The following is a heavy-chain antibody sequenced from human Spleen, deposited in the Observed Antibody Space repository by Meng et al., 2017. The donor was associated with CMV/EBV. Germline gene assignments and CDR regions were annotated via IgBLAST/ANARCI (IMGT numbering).Heavy chain of an antibody. CDR2: IYYSGST. CDR1: GGSISTYY. J-gene: IGHJ5*02. D-gene: IGHD3-16*01. CDR3: ARSGEPWGGNWFDP. Sequence: SETLSLTCTVSGGSISTYYWSWIRQPPGKGLEWIGYIYYSGSTNYSPSLKSRVTISLDTSKNQFSLKLSSVTAADTAVYYCARSGEPWGGNWFDPWGQGTLVTVSS. V-gene: IGHV4-59*01.